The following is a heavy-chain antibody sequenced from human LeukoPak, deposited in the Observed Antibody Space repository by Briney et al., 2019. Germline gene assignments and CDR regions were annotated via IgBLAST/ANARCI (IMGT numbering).Heavy chain of an antibody. J-gene: IGHJ4*02. CDR1: GGSFSGYY. D-gene: IGHD3-3*01. Sequence: PSETLSLTCAVYGGSFSGYYWSWIRQPPGKGLEWIGEINHSGSTNYNPSLKSRVTISVDTSKNQFSLKLSSVTAADTAVYYCARGYYDFWSGYGYFGYWGQGTLVTVSS. CDR3: ARGYYDFWSGYGYFGY. CDR2: INHSGST. V-gene: IGHV4-34*01.